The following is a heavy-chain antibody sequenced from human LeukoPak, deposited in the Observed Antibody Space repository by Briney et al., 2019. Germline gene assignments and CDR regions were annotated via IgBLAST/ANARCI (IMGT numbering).Heavy chain of an antibody. CDR1: GFTVSDTH. J-gene: IGHJ5*01. D-gene: IGHD2-15*01. CDR3: AKDEATSGGGLAS. CDR2: MYTGGTT. Sequence: AGSLRLSCAVSGFTVSDTHMSWVRQAPGEGLEWVSAMYTGGTTYYADSVTGRFTVSRDTSRNTLFLHMNSLRAEDTAVYYCAKDEATSGGGLASWGQGTLVIVSS. V-gene: IGHV3-53*01.